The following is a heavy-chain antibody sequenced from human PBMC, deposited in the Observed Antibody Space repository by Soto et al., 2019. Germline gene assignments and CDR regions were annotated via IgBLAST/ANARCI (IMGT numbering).Heavy chain of an antibody. D-gene: IGHD6-25*01. CDR1: GYTFGTYD. CDR3: ARRKERSGPNYFDL. J-gene: IGHJ4*02. V-gene: IGHV1-8*01. CDR2: MNPNSGNT. Sequence: APVKVSCKASGYTFGTYDFNWVRQAPGQGLEWMGWMNPNSGNTGYAQKFRGRVSMTRNTSISTAYMELSNLRSEDTALYFCARRKERSGPNYFDLWGQGTLVTVSS.